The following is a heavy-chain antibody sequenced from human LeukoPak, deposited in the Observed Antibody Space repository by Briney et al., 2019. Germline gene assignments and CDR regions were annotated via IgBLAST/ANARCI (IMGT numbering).Heavy chain of an antibody. Sequence: SETLSLTCTVSGSSITSYYWNWMRQSPGKGLEWISYVPHTGTTNYNPSLEGRGTISVDTSKNQFSLRLSSVSAAYTAVYYCARWGESGDSVVHAFDIWGRGTMVTVSS. CDR2: VPHTGTT. D-gene: IGHD2-21*02. J-gene: IGHJ3*02. CDR3: ARWGESGDSVVHAFDI. V-gene: IGHV4-59*01. CDR1: GSSITSYY.